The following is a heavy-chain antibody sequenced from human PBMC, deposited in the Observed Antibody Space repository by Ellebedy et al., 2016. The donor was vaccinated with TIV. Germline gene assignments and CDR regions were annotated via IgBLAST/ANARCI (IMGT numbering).Heavy chain of an antibody. CDR3: AKLESTYFDY. J-gene: IGHJ4*02. V-gene: IGHV3-23*01. CDR1: GFTFSNYV. D-gene: IGHD2-2*01. Sequence: GESLKISXAASGFTFSNYVMIWVRQAPGKGLEWVATISYSGGHTNSADSVKGRFTISRDNAKNTLFLQMNSLRVEDTALYYCAKLESTYFDYWGQGTLVTVSA. CDR2: ISYSGGHT.